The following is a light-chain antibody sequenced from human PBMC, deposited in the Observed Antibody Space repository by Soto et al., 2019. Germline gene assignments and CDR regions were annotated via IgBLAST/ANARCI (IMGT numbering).Light chain of an antibody. Sequence: DIQMTQSPSTLSASVGDRVTITCRASQSISSWLAWYRQRPGKAPKLLIYKASNLESGVPSRFSGSGSGTELTLTISSLHPDDFATYYCQQYYTYPWTFGPGTKVDIK. J-gene: IGKJ1*01. CDR2: KAS. V-gene: IGKV1-5*03. CDR3: QQYYTYPWT. CDR1: QSISSW.